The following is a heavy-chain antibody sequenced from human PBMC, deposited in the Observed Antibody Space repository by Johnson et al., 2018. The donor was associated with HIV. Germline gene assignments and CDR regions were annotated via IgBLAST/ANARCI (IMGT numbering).Heavy chain of an antibody. Sequence: QVQLVESGGGVVQPGRSLRLSCAASGFTFSSYGMHWVRQAPGKGLEWVAVISYDGSNKYYADSVKGRFTISRDNSKNTLYLQMNSLRAEDTAVYYCARDGPGDGNAMVGSGAFDIWGQGTMVTVSS. V-gene: IGHV3-30*03. D-gene: IGHD5-24*01. CDR3: ARDGPGDGNAMVGSGAFDI. CDR2: ISYDGSNK. J-gene: IGHJ3*02. CDR1: GFTFSSYG.